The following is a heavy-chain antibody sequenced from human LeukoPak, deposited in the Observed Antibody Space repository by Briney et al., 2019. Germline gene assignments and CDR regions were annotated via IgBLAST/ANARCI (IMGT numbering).Heavy chain of an antibody. CDR2: IYYSGST. J-gene: IGHJ3*02. CDR3: ARSITMVRGASWSDAFDI. CDR1: GGSINNYY. D-gene: IGHD3-10*01. V-gene: IGHV4-59*12. Sequence: SETLSLTCTVSGGSINNYYWSWIRQPPGKGLEWIGYIYYSGSTNYNPSLKSRVTMSVDTSKNQFSLKLSSVTAADTAVYYCARSITMVRGASWSDAFDIWGQGTMVTVSS.